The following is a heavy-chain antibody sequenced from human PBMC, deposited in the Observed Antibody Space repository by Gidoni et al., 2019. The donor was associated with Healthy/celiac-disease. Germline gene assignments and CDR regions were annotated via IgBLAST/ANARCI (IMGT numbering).Heavy chain of an antibody. D-gene: IGHD2-15*01. J-gene: IGHJ1*01. CDR3: ARDGDIVVVGPNGYFQH. V-gene: IGHV1-46*01. CDR2: INPSGGST. Sequence: QVQLVQSGAEVKKPGASVKVSCKASGYTFTSYYMHWVRQAPGQGLEWMGIINPSGGSTSYAQKFQGRVTMTRDTSTSTVYMELSSLRSEDTAVYYCARDGDIVVVGPNGYFQHWGQGTLVTVSS. CDR1: GYTFTSYY.